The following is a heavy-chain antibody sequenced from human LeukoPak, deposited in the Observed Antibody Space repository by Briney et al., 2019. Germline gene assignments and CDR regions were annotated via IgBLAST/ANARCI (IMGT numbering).Heavy chain of an antibody. CDR1: GFTFSNYA. CDR2: ITISGKTA. J-gene: IGHJ4*02. V-gene: IGHV3-23*01. Sequence: GGSLRLSCLASGFTFSNYAMSWVRQAPGKGLEWVSGITISGKTAYYADSVKGRFTISRDNFKNTLYLQMNSLRAEDTAVYYCARDRGYSYGFDYWGQGTLVTVSS. D-gene: IGHD5-18*01. CDR3: ARDRGYSYGFDY.